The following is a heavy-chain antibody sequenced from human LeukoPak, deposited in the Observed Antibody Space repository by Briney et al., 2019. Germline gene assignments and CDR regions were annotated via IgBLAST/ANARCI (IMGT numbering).Heavy chain of an antibody. CDR3: AKSHLPNAYSGTYYCDY. CDR1: AFTFSYYG. Sequence: GGSLRLSCAASAFTFSYYGMHWVRQAPGKGLEWVAVIRYDESKKFYGDSVKGRFTISRDNSKNTLYLQMNSLRTEDTAVYYCAKSHLPNAYSGTYYCDYWGQGTLVTVSS. V-gene: IGHV3-30*02. D-gene: IGHD1-26*01. CDR2: IRYDESKK. J-gene: IGHJ4*02.